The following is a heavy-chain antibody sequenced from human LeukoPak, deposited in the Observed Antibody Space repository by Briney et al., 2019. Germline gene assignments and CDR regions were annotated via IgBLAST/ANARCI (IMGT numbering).Heavy chain of an antibody. CDR3: ARPIYSSSWDAFNI. D-gene: IGHD6-13*01. Sequence: GGSLRLSCAASGFTFSSYWMSWVRQAPGKGLECVANINQDGSKVYYVDSVKGRFTISRDKAKKSLFLQMNSLRAEDAAVYYCARPIYSSSWDAFNIWGQGTMVTVSS. V-gene: IGHV3-7*01. CDR2: INQDGSKV. J-gene: IGHJ3*02. CDR1: GFTFSSYW.